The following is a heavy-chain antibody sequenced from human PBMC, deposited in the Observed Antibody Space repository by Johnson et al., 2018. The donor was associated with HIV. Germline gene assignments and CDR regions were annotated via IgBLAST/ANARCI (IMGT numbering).Heavy chain of an antibody. V-gene: IGHV3-NL1*01. CDR1: GFTFSSYA. D-gene: IGHD2-21*02. CDR3: AKVRCGGDCLDAFDI. CDR2: IYSGGST. J-gene: IGHJ3*02. Sequence: QEQLVESGGGVVQPGRSLRLSCAASGFTFSSYAMHWVRQAPGKGLEWVAVIYSGGSTYYADSVKGRFTISRDNSKNRLYLQMNSLRTEDTAVYYCAKVRCGGDCLDAFDIWGQGTMVTVSS.